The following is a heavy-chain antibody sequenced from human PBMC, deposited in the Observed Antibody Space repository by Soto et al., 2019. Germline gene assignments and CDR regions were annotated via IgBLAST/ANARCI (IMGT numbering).Heavy chain of an antibody. J-gene: IGHJ6*02. D-gene: IGHD3-3*01. V-gene: IGHV3-9*01. CDR2: INWNSGTR. CDR1: GYTFEDYA. Sequence: YLRLSCAAYGYTFEDYAMHWVRQAPGKGLEWVSGINWNSGTRGYADSVKGRFTISRDNSKNTLYLQRNSLRAEDTAVYYCAKERRITIFGVVDIEVWGQGNKVTV. CDR3: AKERRITIFGVVDIEV.